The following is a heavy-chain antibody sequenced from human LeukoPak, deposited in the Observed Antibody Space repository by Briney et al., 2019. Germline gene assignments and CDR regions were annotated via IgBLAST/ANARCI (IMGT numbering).Heavy chain of an antibody. D-gene: IGHD2-15*01. Sequence: PGRSLRLSCAASGFTFSSYAMHWVRQAPGKGLEWVAVISYDGSNKYYADSVKGRFTISRDNSKNTLYLQMNSLRAEDTAVYYCARGGYYCSGGSCHNWFGPWGQGTLVTVSS. J-gene: IGHJ5*02. V-gene: IGHV3-30-3*01. CDR2: ISYDGSNK. CDR1: GFTFSSYA. CDR3: ARGGYYCSGGSCHNWFGP.